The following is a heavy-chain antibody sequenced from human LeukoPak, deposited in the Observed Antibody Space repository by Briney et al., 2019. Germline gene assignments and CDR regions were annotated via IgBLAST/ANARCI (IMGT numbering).Heavy chain of an antibody. J-gene: IGHJ6*03. V-gene: IGHV3-7*01. CDR2: IKQDGSEK. Sequence: GGSLRLSCAASGFTFSSYWVSWVRQAPGKGLEWVANIKQDGSEKYYVDSVKGRFTISRDNAKNSLYLQMNSLRAEDTAVYYCAREFPPRYYYYMDVWGKGTTVTVSS. CDR3: AREFPPRYYYYMDV. D-gene: IGHD2-21*01. CDR1: GFTFSSYW.